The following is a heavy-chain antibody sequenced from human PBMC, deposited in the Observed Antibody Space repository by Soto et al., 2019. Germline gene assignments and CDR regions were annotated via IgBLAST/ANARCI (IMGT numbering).Heavy chain of an antibody. J-gene: IGHJ6*02. Sequence: PGGSLRLSCAASGFTFSSYSMNWVRQAPGKGLEWVSYISSSSSTIYYADSVKGRFTISRDNAKNSLYLQMSSLRDEDTAVYYCARGGVGATFLAYYYGMDVWGQGTTVTVSS. V-gene: IGHV3-48*02. CDR2: ISSSSSTI. D-gene: IGHD1-26*01. CDR1: GFTFSSYS. CDR3: ARGGVGATFLAYYYGMDV.